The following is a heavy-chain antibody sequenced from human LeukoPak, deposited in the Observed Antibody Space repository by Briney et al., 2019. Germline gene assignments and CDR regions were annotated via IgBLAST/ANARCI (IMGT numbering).Heavy chain of an antibody. J-gene: IGHJ4*02. CDR1: GFPFNAYW. CDR2: IRQDGDTK. V-gene: IGHV3-7*03. D-gene: IGHD6-13*01. Sequence: GGSLRLSCAATGFPFNAYWMTWVRQAPGKGLEWVANIRQDGDTKYYVDSVKGRFTISRDNAMNSLYLQMNNLRAEDTAIYYCARSLPYGTTWYGRSDFWGQGTLVTVSS. CDR3: ARSLPYGTTWYGRSDF.